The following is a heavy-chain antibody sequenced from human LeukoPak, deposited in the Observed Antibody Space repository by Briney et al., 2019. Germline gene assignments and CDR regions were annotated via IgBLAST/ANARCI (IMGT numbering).Heavy chain of an antibody. V-gene: IGHV1-18*01. CDR1: GYTFTTYN. CDR2: ISGYNGNT. J-gene: IGHJ5*02. CDR3: ARGGAYYYGSGSSFDP. Sequence: ASVKVSCKASGYTFTTYNINWVRQAPGQGLEWMGWISGYNGNTNYAQKLQGRVTMTTDTSTSTAYMELRSLRSDDTAVYYCARGGAYYYGSGSSFDPWGQGTLVTVSS. D-gene: IGHD3-10*01.